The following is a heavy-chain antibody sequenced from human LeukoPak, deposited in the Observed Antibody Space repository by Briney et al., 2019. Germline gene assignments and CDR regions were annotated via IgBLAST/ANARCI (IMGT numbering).Heavy chain of an antibody. CDR1: GFTFSSYA. D-gene: IGHD6-13*01. J-gene: IGHJ6*02. CDR3: ARGPSSSWFKYYYYGMDV. V-gene: IGHV3-33*08. Sequence: GGSLRLSCAASGFTFSSYAMSWVRQAPGKGLEWVAVIWYDGSNKYYADSVKGRFTISRDNSKNTLYLQMNSLRAEDTAVYYCARGPSSSWFKYYYYGMDVWGQGTTVTVSS. CDR2: IWYDGSNK.